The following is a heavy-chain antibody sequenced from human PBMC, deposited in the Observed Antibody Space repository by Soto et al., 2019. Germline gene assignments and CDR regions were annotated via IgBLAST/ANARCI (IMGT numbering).Heavy chain of an antibody. CDR2: ISGSAATT. J-gene: IGHJ4*02. CDR3: ARDRSYYASSGSYSPPY. D-gene: IGHD3-22*01. CDR1: GFTFSSYA. V-gene: IGHV3-23*01. Sequence: EVQLLESGGGLVQPGGSLRLSCAASGFTFSSYAMNWVRQAPGKGLEWVSAISGSAATTHFADSVKGRFTISRDNSKNTLYLQMNSLRAEDTAVYYCARDRSYYASSGSYSPPYWGQGTLVTVSS.